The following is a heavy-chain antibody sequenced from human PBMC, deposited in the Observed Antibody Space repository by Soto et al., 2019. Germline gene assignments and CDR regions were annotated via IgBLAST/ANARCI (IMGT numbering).Heavy chain of an antibody. V-gene: IGHV1-58*01. J-gene: IGHJ4*02. CDR3: AAETYYDFWSGYYNFDY. D-gene: IGHD3-3*01. CDR1: GFTFTSSA. Sequence: SVKVYCKASGFTFTSSAVQWVRQARGQRLEWIGWIVVGSGNTNYAQKFQERVTITRDMSTSTAYMELSSLRSEDTAVYYCAAETYYDFWSGYYNFDYWGQGTLVTVSS. CDR2: IVVGSGNT.